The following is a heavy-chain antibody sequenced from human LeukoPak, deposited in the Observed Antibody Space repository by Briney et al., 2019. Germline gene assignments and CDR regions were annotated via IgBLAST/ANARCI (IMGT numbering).Heavy chain of an antibody. CDR2: ISGSGGST. V-gene: IGHV3-23*01. CDR3: AKSYSSGWYGFDY. Sequence: HPGGSLRLSCAASGFTFSSYAMSWVRQAPGKGLEWVSAISGSGGSTYYADSVKGRFTISRDNSKNTLYMQMNSLRAEDTAVYSCAKSYSSGWYGFDYWGQGNLVTVSS. D-gene: IGHD6-19*01. CDR1: GFTFSSYA. J-gene: IGHJ4*02.